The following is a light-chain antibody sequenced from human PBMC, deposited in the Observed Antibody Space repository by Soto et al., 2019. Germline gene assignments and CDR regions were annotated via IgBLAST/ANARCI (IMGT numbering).Light chain of an antibody. J-gene: IGLJ1*01. V-gene: IGLV2-11*01. CDR2: DVS. Sequence: QSALTQPRSVSGSPGQSVTISCTGTSSDVGGYNYVSWYQQHPGKAPELMIYDVSKRPSGVPDRFSGSKSGNTASLTISGLQAEDEADYYRCSYAGRYTPYVFGTGTKLTVL. CDR3: CSYAGRYTPYV. CDR1: SSDVGGYNY.